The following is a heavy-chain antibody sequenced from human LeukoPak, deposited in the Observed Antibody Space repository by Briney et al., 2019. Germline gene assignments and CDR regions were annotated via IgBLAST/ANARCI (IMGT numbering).Heavy chain of an antibody. Sequence: GRSLRLSCAASGFTLSSYTMHWVRQAPGKGLDWVSLIMYDGSNKYYADSVKGRFTISRDNSKNTLYLQMNSLRAEDTAVYYCARDGWHYEFDYWGQGTLVTVSS. CDR2: IMYDGSNK. CDR1: GFTLSSYT. J-gene: IGHJ4*02. V-gene: IGHV3-30*04. D-gene: IGHD1-7*01. CDR3: ARDGWHYEFDY.